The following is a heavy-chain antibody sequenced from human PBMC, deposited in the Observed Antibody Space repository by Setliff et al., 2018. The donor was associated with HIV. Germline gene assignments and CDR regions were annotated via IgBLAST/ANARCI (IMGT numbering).Heavy chain of an antibody. CDR1: GSSISSNSY. J-gene: IGHJ3*01. CDR3: ARDTGVNVAPDGRGYHTFDF. D-gene: IGHD2-8*02. V-gene: IGHV4-38-2*02. CDR2: IYHRGGT. Sequence: SETLSLTCPVSGSSISSNSYWWARIRQPPGKGLEYIGTIYHRGGTFNNPSLKSRVVMSVDISKNQFSLKLTSVTAADTATYYCARDTGVNVAPDGRGYHTFDFWGRGTMVTVSS.